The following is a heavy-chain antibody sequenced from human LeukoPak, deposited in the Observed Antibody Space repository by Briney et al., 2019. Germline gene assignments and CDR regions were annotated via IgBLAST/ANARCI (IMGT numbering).Heavy chain of an antibody. D-gene: IGHD6-13*01. CDR3: ARVQQLVHFDY. J-gene: IGHJ4*02. Sequence: GGSLRPSCAASGFTFSNAWMSWVRQAPGKGLEWVSYISSSSSTIYYADSVKGRFTISRDNAKNSLYLQMNSLRAEDTAVYYCARVQQLVHFDYWGQGTLVTVSS. CDR2: ISSSSSTI. CDR1: GFTFSNAW. V-gene: IGHV3-48*01.